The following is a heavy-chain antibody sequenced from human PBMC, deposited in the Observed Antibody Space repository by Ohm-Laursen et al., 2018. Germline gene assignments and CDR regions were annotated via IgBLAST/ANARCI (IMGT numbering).Heavy chain of an antibody. D-gene: IGHD2-8*01. CDR1: GYTFTGYY. CDR2: INPNSGGT. Sequence: ASVKVSCKASGYTFTGYYMHWVRQAPGQGLEWMGWINPNSGGTNYAQKFQGRVTMTRDKSTSTVYMELSSLRSEDTAVYYCARDLGRDIVPYGMDVWGQGTTVTVSS. J-gene: IGHJ6*02. V-gene: IGHV1-2*02. CDR3: ARDLGRDIVPYGMDV.